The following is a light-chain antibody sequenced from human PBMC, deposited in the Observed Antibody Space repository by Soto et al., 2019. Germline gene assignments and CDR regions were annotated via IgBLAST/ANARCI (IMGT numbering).Light chain of an antibody. Sequence: DIQMTQSPSPLSASVGDRVTITCRASQSISSYLNWYQQKPGKAPKLLSYAASSLQSGVPSRFSGSGSGTDFTLTISSLQPEDFETYYCQQSYSTPQTFGQGTKVEI. J-gene: IGKJ1*01. CDR2: AAS. V-gene: IGKV1-39*01. CDR1: QSISSY. CDR3: QQSYSTPQT.